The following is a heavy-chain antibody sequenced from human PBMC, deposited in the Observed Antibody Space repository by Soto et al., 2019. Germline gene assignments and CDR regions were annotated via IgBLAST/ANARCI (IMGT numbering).Heavy chain of an antibody. CDR1: GYTFTTYG. CDR3: ARFHCISSIGYEGYFDY. Sequence: QVQLVQSGAEVKKPGASVKVSCKTSGYTFTTYGISWVRQAPGQGLEGLGWISTDIGNTNYAQKVQDRVTMTTDTSTSTAYMELRSLRSDDTAVYYCARFHCISSIGYEGYFDYWGQGTLVTVSS. V-gene: IGHV1-18*01. D-gene: IGHD6-25*01. CDR2: ISTDIGNT. J-gene: IGHJ4*02.